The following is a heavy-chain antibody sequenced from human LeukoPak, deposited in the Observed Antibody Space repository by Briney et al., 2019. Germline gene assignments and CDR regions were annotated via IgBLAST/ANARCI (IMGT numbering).Heavy chain of an antibody. V-gene: IGHV3-21*01. CDR2: ISSTSIYK. CDR1: GFTFSSYS. Sequence: GGSLRLSCAASGFTFSSYSMNWVRQAPGKGLEWVSSISSTSIYKYYADSVKGRFTISRDNAKDSLFLQMNSLRAEDTAVYYCARVVGATIYWGQGTLVTVSS. J-gene: IGHJ4*02. D-gene: IGHD1-26*01. CDR3: ARVVGATIY.